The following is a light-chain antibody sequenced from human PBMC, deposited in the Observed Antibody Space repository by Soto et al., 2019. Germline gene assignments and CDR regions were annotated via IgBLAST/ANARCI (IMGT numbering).Light chain of an antibody. CDR2: EVT. J-gene: IGLJ2*01. Sequence: QSVLTQPPSASGSHGQSVTISCSGTSSDIGDYNYVSWYQQFSGKAPELIIFEVTKRPSGVPDRFSGSKSGNTASLTVSGLQTEDEAYYYCSSYAASSHFLFGGGTKLTVL. V-gene: IGLV2-8*01. CDR3: SSYAASSHFL. CDR1: SSDIGDYNY.